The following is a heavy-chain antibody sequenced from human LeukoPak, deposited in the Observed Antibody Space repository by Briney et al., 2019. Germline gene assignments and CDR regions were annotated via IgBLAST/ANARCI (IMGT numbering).Heavy chain of an antibody. CDR2: IYYTGDR. Sequence: KSSETLSLTCSVSGGSISGFYWSWIRQPPGKGLEWIGYIYYTGDRNCDPSLKSRVTVSLDTSKNQVSLRLTSVTAADTAVYYCARHPFATPFDYWGRGTVVTVSS. J-gene: IGHJ4*02. CDR3: ARHPFATPFDY. D-gene: IGHD2-15*01. V-gene: IGHV4-59*08. CDR1: GGSISGFY.